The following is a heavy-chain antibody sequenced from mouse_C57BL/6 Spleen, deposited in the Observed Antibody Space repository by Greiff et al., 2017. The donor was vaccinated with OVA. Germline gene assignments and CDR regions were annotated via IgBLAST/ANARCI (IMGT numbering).Heavy chain of an antibody. CDR2: IWTGGGT. CDR1: GFSLTSYA. J-gene: IGHJ1*03. Sequence: VKLVESGPGLVAPSQSLSITCTVSGFSLTSYAISWVRQPPGQGLEWLGVIWTGGGTNSTSALKSRLSISKDNSKSQVFLKMNSLQTEDTTRYYCARSSHNARYVDVWGTGTTVTVSS. D-gene: IGHD1-3*01. V-gene: IGHV2-9-1*01. CDR3: ARSSHNARYVDV.